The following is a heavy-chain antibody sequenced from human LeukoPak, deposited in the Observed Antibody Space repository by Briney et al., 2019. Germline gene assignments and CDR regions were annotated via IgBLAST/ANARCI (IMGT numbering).Heavy chain of an antibody. D-gene: IGHD6-13*01. J-gene: IGHJ4*02. CDR3: ARGSSSWTDLDN. Sequence: ASVKVSCKASGYTFTAYNMHWVRQAPGQGPEGMGRINPNSGDTKYAQKFQARVTMTRDTSISTAYMDLSRLTSDDTAVYYCARGSSSWTDLDNWGQGSLVTASS. V-gene: IGHV1-2*06. CDR1: GYTFTAYN. CDR2: INPNSGDT.